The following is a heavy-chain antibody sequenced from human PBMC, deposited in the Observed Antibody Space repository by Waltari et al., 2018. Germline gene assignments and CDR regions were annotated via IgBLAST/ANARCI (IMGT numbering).Heavy chain of an antibody. CDR3: ARDPPPIDSSGYYYEDDY. CDR1: GGSISRSSYY. V-gene: IGHV4-39*07. J-gene: IGHJ4*02. D-gene: IGHD3-22*01. Sequence: QLQLQESGPGLVKPSEPLSLTCTVSGGSISRSSYYWAWIRQPPGRGLEWIGSIYYSGSTYYNPSLKSRVTISVDTSKNQFSLKLSSVTAADTAVYYCARDPPPIDSSGYYYEDDYWGQGTLVTVSS. CDR2: IYYSGST.